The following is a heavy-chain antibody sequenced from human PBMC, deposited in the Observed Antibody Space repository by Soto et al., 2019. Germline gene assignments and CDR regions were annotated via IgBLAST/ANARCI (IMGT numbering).Heavy chain of an antibody. Sequence: SETLSLTCSVSGDSISTVDYFWAWIRQPPGQALEYIGYIYNSATTYYNPSFESRVAISLDTSKSQFSLKVSSVTAADTAVYYCASSSLYGMAVWRQGTTVTVSS. J-gene: IGHJ6*02. V-gene: IGHV4-30-4*01. CDR1: GDSISTVDYF. CDR2: IYNSATT. CDR3: ASSSLYGMAV.